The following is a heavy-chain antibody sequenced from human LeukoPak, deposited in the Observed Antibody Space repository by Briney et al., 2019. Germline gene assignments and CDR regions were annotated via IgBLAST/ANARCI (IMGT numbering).Heavy chain of an antibody. CDR2: ISYDGSNK. J-gene: IGHJ4*02. Sequence: GGSLRLSCAPSVFTFTTYAMHCGPQAPGQGLGWVAVISYDGSNKYYADSMKGRFTISRDNSKNTLYLQMNSLRAEDTAVYYCAKDRATILIDYWGQGTLVTVSS. D-gene: IGHD5-12*01. CDR3: AKDRATILIDY. CDR1: VFTFTTYA. V-gene: IGHV3-30*18.